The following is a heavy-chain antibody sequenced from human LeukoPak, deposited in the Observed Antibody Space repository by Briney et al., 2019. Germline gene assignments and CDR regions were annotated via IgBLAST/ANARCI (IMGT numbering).Heavy chain of an antibody. V-gene: IGHV3-30*02. CDR2: IRYDGSDK. Sequence: GGSLRLSCAASGFTFSNYGMHWVRQAPGKGLEWLAFIRYDGSDKSYADSVKGRFTISKDKSKNTLYLQMNSLRAEDTAVYYCARITCSSASCYPPVYWGQGTLVTVSS. CDR3: ARITCSSASCYPPVY. CDR1: GFTFSNYG. D-gene: IGHD2-2*01. J-gene: IGHJ4*02.